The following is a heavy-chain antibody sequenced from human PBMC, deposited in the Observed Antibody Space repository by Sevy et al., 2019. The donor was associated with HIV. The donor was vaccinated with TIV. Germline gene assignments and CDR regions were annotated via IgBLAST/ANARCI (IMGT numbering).Heavy chain of an antibody. D-gene: IGHD3-22*01. V-gene: IGHV3-23*01. CDR1: GFSFSTYA. Sequence: GESLKISCAASGFSFSTYAMTWVRQAPGKGLEWVSAISGRGSNTYNADSVKGRFTISRDNSKNTLYLQRNSLRAEETAVYDCAKEGPGYNYDSSGYFPSWGQGTLVTVSS. CDR2: ISGRGSNT. J-gene: IGHJ4*02. CDR3: AKEGPGYNYDSSGYFPS.